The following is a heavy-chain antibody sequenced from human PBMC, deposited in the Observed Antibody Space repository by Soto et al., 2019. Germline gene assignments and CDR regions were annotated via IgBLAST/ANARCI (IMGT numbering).Heavy chain of an antibody. V-gene: IGHV1-18*01. Sequence: ASVKVSCKASGYTFTSYGISWVRQAPGQGLEWMGWISAYNGNTNYAQKLQGRVTMTTDTSTSTAYMELRSLRSEDTAVYYCAREDYSGRDTAMSPWFYPWGQGTLVTVSS. CDR3: AREDYSGRDTAMSPWFYP. D-gene: IGHD5-18*01. J-gene: IGHJ5*02. CDR2: ISAYNGNT. CDR1: GYTFTSYG.